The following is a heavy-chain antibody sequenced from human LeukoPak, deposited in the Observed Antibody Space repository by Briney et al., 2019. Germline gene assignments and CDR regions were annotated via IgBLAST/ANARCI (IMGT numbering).Heavy chain of an antibody. CDR3: ARDVYYYDSSGYYHFDY. Sequence: SETLSLTCTVSGGSISSSSYYWGWIRQPPGKGLEWIGSIYYSGSTNYNPSLKSRVTMSVDTSKNQFSLKLSSVTAADTAVYYCARDVYYYDSSGYYHFDYWGQGTLVTVSS. V-gene: IGHV4-39*07. CDR2: IYYSGST. J-gene: IGHJ4*02. CDR1: GGSISSSSYY. D-gene: IGHD3-22*01.